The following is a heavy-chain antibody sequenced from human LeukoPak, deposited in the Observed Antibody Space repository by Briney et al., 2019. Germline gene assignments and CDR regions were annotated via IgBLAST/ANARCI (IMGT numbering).Heavy chain of an antibody. V-gene: IGHV4-31*03. CDR3: ARAPGAFDF. Sequence: SETLSLTCTVSGDSITSGSYYWAWIRQHPGKGLEWIGYIYYTGGTHYNPSLKSRLTISVDTSENHFSLKLSSVTAADTAIYFCARAPGAFDFWGQGTMVTVPS. CDR1: GDSITSGSYY. CDR2: IYYTGGT. J-gene: IGHJ3*01.